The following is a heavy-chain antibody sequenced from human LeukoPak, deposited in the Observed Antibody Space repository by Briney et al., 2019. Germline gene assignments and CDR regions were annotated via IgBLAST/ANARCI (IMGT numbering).Heavy chain of an antibody. CDR1: GYTFTGYY. CDR2: INPSAGST. Sequence: ASVKVSCKASGYTFTGYYMHWVRQAPGQGLEWMGIINPSAGSTSYAQKFQGRVTMTRDTSTSTVYMELSSLRSEDTAVYYCARDTGRGDRVRGYNWFDPWGQGTLVTVSS. V-gene: IGHV1-46*01. J-gene: IGHJ5*02. CDR3: ARDTGRGDRVRGYNWFDP. D-gene: IGHD2-21*02.